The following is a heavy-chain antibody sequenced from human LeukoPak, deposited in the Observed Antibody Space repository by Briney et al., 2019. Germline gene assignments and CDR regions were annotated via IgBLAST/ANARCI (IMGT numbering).Heavy chain of an antibody. V-gene: IGHV3-66*01. J-gene: IGHJ4*02. CDR1: GFTVSSNY. CDR3: AARIAVAGTISFDY. D-gene: IGHD6-19*01. Sequence: GGSLRLSCAATGFTVSSNYMSWVRQAPGKGLEWVSVIYTGVNTYYADSVKGRFTLSRDNSKNTLYLQMNSLRAEDTAIYYCAARIAVAGTISFDYWGQGTLVTVSS. CDR2: IYTGVNT.